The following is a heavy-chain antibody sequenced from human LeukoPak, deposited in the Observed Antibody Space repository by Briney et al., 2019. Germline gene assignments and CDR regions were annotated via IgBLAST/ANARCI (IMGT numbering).Heavy chain of an antibody. CDR1: GFTFSSYA. J-gene: IGHJ4*02. V-gene: IGHV3-30-3*01. Sequence: GGSLRLSCAASGFTFSSYAMHWVRQAPGKGLEWVAVISYDGSNKYCADSVKGRFTISRDNSKNTLYLQMNSLRAEDTAVYYCARDPGYSYGSYYFDYWGQGTLVTVSS. D-gene: IGHD5-18*01. CDR2: ISYDGSNK. CDR3: ARDPGYSYGSYYFDY.